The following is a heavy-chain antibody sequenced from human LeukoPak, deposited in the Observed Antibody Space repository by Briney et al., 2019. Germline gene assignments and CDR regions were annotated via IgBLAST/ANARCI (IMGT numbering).Heavy chain of an antibody. CDR1: GYTLTELS. J-gene: IGHJ4*02. CDR3: ATALSGAAGTYYFDY. V-gene: IGHV1-24*01. CDR2: FDPEDGET. Sequence: ASVKVSCTVSGYTLTELSMQWGRQAPGKRLERMGGFDPEDGETIYAQKFQGRVTMTEDTSTDTAYMELSSLRSEDTAVYYCATALSGAAGTYYFDYWGQGTLVTVSS. D-gene: IGHD6-13*01.